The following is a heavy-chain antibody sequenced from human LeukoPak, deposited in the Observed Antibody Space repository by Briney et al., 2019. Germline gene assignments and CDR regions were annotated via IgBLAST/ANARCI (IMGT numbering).Heavy chain of an antibody. D-gene: IGHD3-10*01. CDR3: AKGAMVRGVISEDDY. CDR1: GFTFSSYA. Sequence: GGSLSLSCAASGFTFSSYAMSWVRQAPGKGLEWVSAISGSGGSTYYADSVKGRFTISRDNSKNTLYLQMNSLRAEDTAVYYCAKGAMVRGVISEDDYWGQGTLVTVSS. V-gene: IGHV3-23*01. J-gene: IGHJ4*02. CDR2: ISGSGGST.